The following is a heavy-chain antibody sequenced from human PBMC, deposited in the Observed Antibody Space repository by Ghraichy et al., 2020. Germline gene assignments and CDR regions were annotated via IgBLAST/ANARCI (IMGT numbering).Heavy chain of an antibody. Sequence: GGSLRLSCAASGFTFDDYTMHWVRQAPGKGLEWVSLISWDGGSTYYADSVKGRFTISRDNSKNSLYLQMNSLRTEDTALYYCAKAGGSYNHFDYWGQGTLVTVSS. D-gene: IGHD1-26*01. J-gene: IGHJ4*02. V-gene: IGHV3-43*01. CDR2: ISWDGGST. CDR1: GFTFDDYT. CDR3: AKAGGSYNHFDY.